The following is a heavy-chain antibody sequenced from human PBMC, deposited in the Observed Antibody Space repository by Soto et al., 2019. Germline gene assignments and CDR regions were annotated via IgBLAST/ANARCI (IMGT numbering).Heavy chain of an antibody. CDR1: GFTFSSYG. Sequence: QVQLVESGGGVVQPGRSLRLSCAASGFTFSSYGMHWVRQAPGKGLEWVAVISYDGSNKYYADSVKGRFTISRDNSKNTLYLQMNSLRDEDTAVYYCAKGYGDDGTNLDYWGQGTLVTVSS. J-gene: IGHJ4*02. CDR3: AKGYGDDGTNLDY. D-gene: IGHD4-17*01. CDR2: ISYDGSNK. V-gene: IGHV3-30*18.